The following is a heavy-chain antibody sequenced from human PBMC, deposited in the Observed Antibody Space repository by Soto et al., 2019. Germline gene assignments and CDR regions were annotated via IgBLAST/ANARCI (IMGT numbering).Heavy chain of an antibody. CDR3: ARCIQGDYYYGMDV. D-gene: IGHD5-18*01. CDR2: INADYGNT. CDR1: GYTFYSHS. V-gene: IGHV1-18*01. J-gene: IGHJ6*02. Sequence: QAQLVQSGAEVRKPGASVKVSCKASGYTFYSHSISWVRQAPGQGLEWMGRINADYGNTQYAQKFRGRVTMNTDTSTTTVYMELTNLRSDDTAVYYCARCIQGDYYYGMDVWGQGTTVTGSS.